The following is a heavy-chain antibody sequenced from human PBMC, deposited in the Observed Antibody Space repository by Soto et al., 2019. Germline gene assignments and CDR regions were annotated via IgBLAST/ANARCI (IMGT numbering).Heavy chain of an antibody. Sequence: PSETLSLTCTVSGGSISSSSYYWGWIRQPPGKGLEWIGSIYYSGSTYYNPPLKSRVTISVDTSKNQFSLKLSSVTAADTAVYYCANSGYDNNYFDYWGQGTLVTVSS. CDR2: IYYSGST. CDR1: GGSISSSSYY. D-gene: IGHD5-12*01. V-gene: IGHV4-39*01. CDR3: ANSGYDNNYFDY. J-gene: IGHJ4*02.